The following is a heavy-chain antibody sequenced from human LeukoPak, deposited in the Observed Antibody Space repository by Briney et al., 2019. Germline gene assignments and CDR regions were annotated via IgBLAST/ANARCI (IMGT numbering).Heavy chain of an antibody. D-gene: IGHD6-13*01. CDR3: AREVPPIIAAAGTFDY. Sequence: PSETLSLTCTVSGGSISSYYWSWIRQPPGKGLEWIGYIYYSGSTNYNPSLKSRVTISVDTSKNQFSLKLSSVTAADTAVYYCAREVPPIIAAAGTFDYWGQGTLVTVSS. J-gene: IGHJ4*02. CDR2: IYYSGST. CDR1: GGSISSYY. V-gene: IGHV4-59*01.